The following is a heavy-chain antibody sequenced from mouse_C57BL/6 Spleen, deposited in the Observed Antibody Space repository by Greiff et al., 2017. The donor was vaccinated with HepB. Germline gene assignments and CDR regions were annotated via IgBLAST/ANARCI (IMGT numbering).Heavy chain of an antibody. CDR3: ARSPNSFYWYFDV. V-gene: IGHV1-64*01. D-gene: IGHD4-1*01. J-gene: IGHJ1*03. CDR2: IHPNSGST. Sequence: QVQLQQPGAELVKPGASVKLSCKASGYTFTSYWMHWVKQRPGQGLEWIGMIHPNSGSTNYNEKFKSKATLTVDKSSSTAYMQLSSLTSEDSAVYYCARSPNSFYWYFDVWGTGTTVTVSS. CDR1: GYTFTSYW.